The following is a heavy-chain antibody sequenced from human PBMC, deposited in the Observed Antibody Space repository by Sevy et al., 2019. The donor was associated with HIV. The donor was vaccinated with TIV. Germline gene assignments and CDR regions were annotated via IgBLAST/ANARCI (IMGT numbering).Heavy chain of an antibody. CDR3: AREGRRIAQFDS. V-gene: IGHV4-39*02. Sequence: SETLSLTCTVSGGSISSEDYYWGWIRQPPGKGLDWFGSIYYSGITYYNPSLRSRVTISVDTSKNQFSQKLRSVTAADTAMYYCAREGRRIAQFDSWGQGTLLTVSS. J-gene: IGHJ4*02. CDR2: IYYSGIT. D-gene: IGHD6-13*01. CDR1: GGSISSEDYY.